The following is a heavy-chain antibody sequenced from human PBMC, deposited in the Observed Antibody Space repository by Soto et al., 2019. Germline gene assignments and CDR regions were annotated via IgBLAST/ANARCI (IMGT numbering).Heavy chain of an antibody. J-gene: IGHJ4*02. Sequence: VQLVESGGGVVQPGRSLRLSCAASGFTLSDYAMHWVRQAPGKGLGWVAVVSHDGRNTHYADSVKGRFTISRDSSKNTVSLQMTSLRAEDTAVYYCAKGGRQWLVTSDFKYWGQGALVTVSS. V-gene: IGHV3-30*18. D-gene: IGHD6-19*01. CDR1: GFTLSDYA. CDR3: AKGGRQWLVTSDFKY. CDR2: VSHDGRNT.